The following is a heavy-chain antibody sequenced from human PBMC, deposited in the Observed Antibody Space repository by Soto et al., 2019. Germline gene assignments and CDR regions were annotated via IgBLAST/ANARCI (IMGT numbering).Heavy chain of an antibody. CDR2: ISYDGSNK. Sequence: QVQLVESGGGVVQPGRSLRLSCAASGFTFSSYAMHWVRQAPGKGLEWVAVISYDGSNKYYADSVKGRFTISRDNSKSTLYRQMTSLSAADTAVDYCARDAALAVAGTRDSGGQGTMVTFS. V-gene: IGHV3-30-3*01. CDR3: ARDAALAVAGTRDS. D-gene: IGHD6-19*01. J-gene: IGHJ4*02. CDR1: GFTFSSYA.